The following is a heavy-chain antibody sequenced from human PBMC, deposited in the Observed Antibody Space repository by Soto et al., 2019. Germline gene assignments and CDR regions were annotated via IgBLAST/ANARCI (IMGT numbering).Heavy chain of an antibody. Sequence: PGESLKISCKGSGYIFTNYWIGWVRQMPGKGLEWMGIIYAGDSDTRYSPSFQGQVVISADTSISTAFLQWDSLKASDTAMYYCARLSGHYLAYGLDVWGQGTTVTVSS. CDR1: GYIFTNYW. J-gene: IGHJ6*02. CDR2: IYAGDSDT. D-gene: IGHD6-19*01. CDR3: ARLSGHYLAYGLDV. V-gene: IGHV5-51*01.